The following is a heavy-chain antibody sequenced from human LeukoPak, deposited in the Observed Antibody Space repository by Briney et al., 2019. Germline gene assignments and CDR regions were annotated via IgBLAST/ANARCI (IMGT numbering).Heavy chain of an antibody. D-gene: IGHD5-18*01. CDR2: ISGSGGST. V-gene: IGHV3-23*01. J-gene: IGHJ4*02. Sequence: GSLRLSCAASGFTFSSYAMSWVRQAPGKGLEWVSAISGSGGSTYYADSVKGRFTISRDNSKNTLYLQMNSLRAEDTAVYYCARDLRGYSYGYERSPTFDYWGQGTLVTVSS. CDR1: GFTFSSYA. CDR3: ARDLRGYSYGYERSPTFDY.